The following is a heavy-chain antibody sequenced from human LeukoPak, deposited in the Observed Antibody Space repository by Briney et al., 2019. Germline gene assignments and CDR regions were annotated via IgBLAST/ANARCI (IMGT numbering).Heavy chain of an antibody. CDR3: ARDAGYSYSPSG. D-gene: IGHD5-18*01. CDR1: GFTVSSNY. CDR2: IYSGGST. Sequence: GGSLRLSCAASGFTVSSNYMSWVRQAPGKGLEWVSLIYSGGSTYYADSVKGRFIISRDNSRNTLYLQMNSLRAEGTAVYYCARDAGYSYSPSGWGQGTLVIVSS. J-gene: IGHJ4*02. V-gene: IGHV3-66*01.